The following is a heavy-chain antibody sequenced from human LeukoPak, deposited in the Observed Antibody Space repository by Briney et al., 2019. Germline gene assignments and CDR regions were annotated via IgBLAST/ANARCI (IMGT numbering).Heavy chain of an antibody. J-gene: IGHJ3*02. CDR3: AKGVGYYYDSSGNAAFDI. CDR2: ISGSGGST. CDR1: GFTFSSYA. V-gene: IGHV3-23*01. D-gene: IGHD3-22*01. Sequence: GSLRLSCAASGFTFSSYAMSWVRQPPGKGLEWVSAISGSGGSTYYADSVKGRFTISRNNSKNTPYLQMNSLRAEDTAVYYCAKGVGYYYDSSGNAAFDIWGQGTMVTVSS.